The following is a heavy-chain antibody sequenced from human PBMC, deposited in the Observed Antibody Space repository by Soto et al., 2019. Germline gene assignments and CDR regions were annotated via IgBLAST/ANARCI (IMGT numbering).Heavy chain of an antibody. Sequence: QMQLVQSGPEEKKPGTSVKVSCKASGFAFSNSVVQWVRQARGRRPEWIGWIVVGSGETNYAQKFQDRITMTRDMSTSTAYMELSSLRSEDTAVYYCAADPNQLQFIMDLWGQGTTVTVSS. D-gene: IGHD2-2*01. V-gene: IGHV1-58*01. J-gene: IGHJ6*02. CDR1: GFAFSNSV. CDR2: IVVGSGET. CDR3: AADPNQLQFIMDL.